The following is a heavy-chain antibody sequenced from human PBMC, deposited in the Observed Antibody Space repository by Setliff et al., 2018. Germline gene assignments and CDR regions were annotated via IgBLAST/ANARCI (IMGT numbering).Heavy chain of an antibody. D-gene: IGHD3-22*01. CDR2: IDPSGDT. J-gene: IGHJ4*02. V-gene: IGHV4-61*09. CDR3: ARRDSTGYYGYSFDF. CDR1: GGSISSGSHY. Sequence: PSETLSLTCTVSGGSISSGSHYWTWIRQPTGKRLEWIGHIDPSGDTNYSPSLKSRVTISRDTSKNQLSLELTSVTAADTAVYYCARRDSTGYYGYSFDFWGQGTLVTVSS.